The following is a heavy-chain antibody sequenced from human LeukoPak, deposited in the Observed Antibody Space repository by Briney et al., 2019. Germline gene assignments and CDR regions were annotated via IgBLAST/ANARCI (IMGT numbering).Heavy chain of an antibody. Sequence: GASLQISCKGSGYIFTSYWLSWVRPLPGKGLEWMGRIDPSDSYTNYSPSFQGHVTISADKSISTAHLQWSRLKASDTAMYYCARGGDYGSGSYYNSDYYYGMDVWGKGTTVTVSS. CDR2: IDPSDSYT. CDR3: ARGGDYGSGSYYNSDYYYGMDV. J-gene: IGHJ6*04. D-gene: IGHD3-10*01. CDR1: GYIFTSYW. V-gene: IGHV5-10-1*01.